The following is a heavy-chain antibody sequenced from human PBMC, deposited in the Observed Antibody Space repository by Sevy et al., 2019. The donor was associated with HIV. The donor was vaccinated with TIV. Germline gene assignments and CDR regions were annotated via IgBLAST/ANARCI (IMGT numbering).Heavy chain of an antibody. CDR3: ARGDDILTGYYY. CDR1: GGSISSYY. D-gene: IGHD3-9*01. CDR2: IYYSGST. Sequence: SETLSLTCTVSGGSISSYYWSWIRQPPGKGLEWIGYIYYSGSTNYNPSLKSRVTISVDTSKNQFSLKLSSVTAADTAVYYCARGDDILTGYYYRGQGTLVTVSS. J-gene: IGHJ4*02. V-gene: IGHV4-59*13.